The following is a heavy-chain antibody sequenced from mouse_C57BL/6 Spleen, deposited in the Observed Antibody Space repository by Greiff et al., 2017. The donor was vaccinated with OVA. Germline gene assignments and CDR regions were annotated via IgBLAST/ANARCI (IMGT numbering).Heavy chain of an antibody. CDR3: ARRDYYGIFDY. CDR1: GFTFSDYG. J-gene: IGHJ2*01. Sequence: DVHLVESGGGLVKPGGSLKLSCAASGFTFSDYGMHWVRQAPEKGLEWVAYISSGSSTIYYADTVKGRFTISRDNAKNTLFLQMTSLRSEDTAMYYCARRDYYGIFDYWGQGTTLTVSS. D-gene: IGHD1-1*01. CDR2: ISSGSSTI. V-gene: IGHV5-17*01.